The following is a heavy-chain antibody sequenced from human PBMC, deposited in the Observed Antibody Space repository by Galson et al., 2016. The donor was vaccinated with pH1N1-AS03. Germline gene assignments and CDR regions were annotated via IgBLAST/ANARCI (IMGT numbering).Heavy chain of an antibody. V-gene: IGHV3-30-3*01. J-gene: IGHJ4*02. D-gene: IGHD4-23*01. CDR1: GFTFSDFA. CDR3: VRDFRWGGNSGY. Sequence: SLRLSCAASGFTFSDFAMHWVRQAPGKGLDWVAVISYDGSNKYYEDSVKGRFIVSRDNSKNTLYLQMNSLRAEDTAVYYCVRDFRWGGNSGYWGQGTLVTVSS. CDR2: ISYDGSNK.